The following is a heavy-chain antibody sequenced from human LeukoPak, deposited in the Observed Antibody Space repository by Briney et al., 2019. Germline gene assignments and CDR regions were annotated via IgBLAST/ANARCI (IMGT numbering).Heavy chain of an antibody. Sequence: SETLSLTCAVSGYSISSGYYWGWIRQPPGKGLEWIGSIYHSGSTYYNPSLKSRVTISVDTSKNQFSLKLSSVTAAGTAVYYCSSACYHCLVDYWGQGTLVTVSS. J-gene: IGHJ4*02. CDR3: SSACYHCLVDY. V-gene: IGHV4-38-2*01. CDR2: IYHSGST. CDR1: GYSISSGYY. D-gene: IGHD5-12*01.